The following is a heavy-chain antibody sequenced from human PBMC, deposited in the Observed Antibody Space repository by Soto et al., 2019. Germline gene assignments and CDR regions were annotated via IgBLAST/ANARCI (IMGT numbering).Heavy chain of an antibody. CDR1: GGSVSSESHY. D-gene: IGHD2-2*01. Sequence: SEPLSLTCTVSGGSVSSESHYWSWIRQPPGKGLEWIGYIYHSGSTYYNPSLKSRVTISVDRSKNQFSLKLSSVTAADTAVYYCARDGTSYYYGMDVWGQGTTVTVSS. CDR2: IYHSGST. J-gene: IGHJ6*02. V-gene: IGHV4-30-2*01. CDR3: ARDGTSYYYGMDV.